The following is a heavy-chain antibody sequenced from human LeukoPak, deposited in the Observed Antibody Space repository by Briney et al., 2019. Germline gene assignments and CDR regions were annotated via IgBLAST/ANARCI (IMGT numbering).Heavy chain of an antibody. D-gene: IGHD6-25*01. J-gene: IGHJ1*01. CDR1: GGTINRSSYY. V-gene: IGHV4-39*01. CDR2: IYYSGST. Sequence: PSETLSLTCTVSGGTINRSSYYWVWIRQPPGKGLEWIGSIYYSGSTYYNPSLKSRVTISVDTSKNQFSLKLSSVNAADTAVYYCARQEAAAFFQDWGQGTLVTVSS. CDR3: ARQEAAAFFQD.